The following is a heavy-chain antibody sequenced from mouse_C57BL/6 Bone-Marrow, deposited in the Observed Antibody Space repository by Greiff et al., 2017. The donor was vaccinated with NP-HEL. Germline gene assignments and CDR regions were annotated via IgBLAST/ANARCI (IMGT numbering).Heavy chain of an antibody. V-gene: IGHV5-4*03. CDR1: GFTFSSYA. J-gene: IGHJ2*01. D-gene: IGHD2-1*01. Sequence: EVKLVESGGGLVKPGGSLKLSCAASGFTFSSYAMPWVRQTPEKRLEWVATISDGSSYSYYPDNVKGRFTFSRDNAKNNLYLQMSHLKSEDTARYYCARFYYDNYEDYWGQGTTLTVSS. CDR3: ARFYYDNYEDY. CDR2: ISDGSSYS.